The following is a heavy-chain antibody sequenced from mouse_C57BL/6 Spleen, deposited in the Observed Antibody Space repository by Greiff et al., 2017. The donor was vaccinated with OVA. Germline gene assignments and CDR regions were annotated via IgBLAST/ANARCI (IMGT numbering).Heavy chain of an antibody. Sequence: VKLVESGPGLVAPSQSLSITCTVSGFSLTSYGVHWVRQPPGKGLEWLVVIWSDGSTTYNSALKSRLSISKDNSKSQVFLKMNSLQTDDTAMYYCARHRDYRGYAMDYWGQGTSVTVSS. CDR1: GFSLTSYG. D-gene: IGHD2-12*01. CDR2: IWSDGST. J-gene: IGHJ4*01. CDR3: ARHRDYRGYAMDY. V-gene: IGHV2-6-1*01.